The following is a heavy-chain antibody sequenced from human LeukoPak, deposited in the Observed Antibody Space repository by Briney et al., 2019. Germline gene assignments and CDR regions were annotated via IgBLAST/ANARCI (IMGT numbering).Heavy chain of an antibody. V-gene: IGHV3-30*18. D-gene: IGHD4-11*01. CDR2: ISYDGSNK. Sequence: GGSLRLSCAASGFTFSSYGMHWVRQAPGKGLEWVAVISYDGSNKYYADSVKGRFTISRDNSKNTLYLQMNSLRAEDTAVYYCAKILPDTVTADYWGQGTLVTVSS. CDR3: AKILPDTVTADY. CDR1: GFTFSSYG. J-gene: IGHJ4*02.